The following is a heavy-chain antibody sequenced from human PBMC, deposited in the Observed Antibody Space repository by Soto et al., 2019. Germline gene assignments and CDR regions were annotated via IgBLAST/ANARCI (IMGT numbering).Heavy chain of an antibody. CDR2: T. D-gene: IGHD4-17*01. J-gene: IGHJ4*02. CDR1: GYTFTSYG. V-gene: IGHV1-18*01. CDR3: ETRSPFYSVTSYFDF. Sequence: ASVKVSCKASGYTFTSYGISWVRQAPEEGQTIYAQKFQGRVATTEDTSTDTVYMELSSLRFEDTAIYYCETRSPFYSVTSYFDFWAQGTLVTVSS.